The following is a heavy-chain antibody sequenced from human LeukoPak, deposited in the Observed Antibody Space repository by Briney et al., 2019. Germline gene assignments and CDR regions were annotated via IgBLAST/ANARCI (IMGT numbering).Heavy chain of an antibody. CDR2: IIPILGIA. V-gene: IGHV1-69*04. J-gene: IGHJ5*02. Sequence: SVKVSCKASRGTFSSYAISWVRKAPGQGLVWMGRIIPILGIANYAQKFQGRVTITADKSTSTAYMELSSLRSEDTAVYYCARDGIAVAGTRFDPWGQGTLVTVSS. D-gene: IGHD6-19*01. CDR1: RGTFSSYA. CDR3: ARDGIAVAGTRFDP.